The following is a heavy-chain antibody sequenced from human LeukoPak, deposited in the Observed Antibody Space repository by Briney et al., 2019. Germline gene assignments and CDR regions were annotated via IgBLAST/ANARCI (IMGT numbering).Heavy chain of an antibody. D-gene: IGHD3-22*01. CDR2: MYYSGST. CDR1: GGSISSGDYY. V-gene: IGHV4-30-4*01. CDR3: ARPYYYDSRIDP. J-gene: IGHJ5*02. Sequence: SETLSRTCTVSGGSISSGDYYWSWIRQPPGKGLEWIAYMYYSGSTYYNRSLKSRVTMSADTSKNQLSLKLSSVTAADTAVYYCARPYYYDSRIDPWGQGILVTVSS.